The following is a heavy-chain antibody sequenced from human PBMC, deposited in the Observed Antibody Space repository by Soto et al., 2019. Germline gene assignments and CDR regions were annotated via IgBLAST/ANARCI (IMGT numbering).Heavy chain of an antibody. CDR3: ARGFAPDYYDSSGYEAFDI. Sequence: ASVKVSCKASGYTFTSYAMHWVRQAPGQRLEWMGWINAGNGNTKYSQKIQGRVTITRDTSASTTYMELNSLRSEDTAVYYCARGFAPDYYDSSGYEAFDIWGQGTMVTVSS. CDR2: INAGNGNT. D-gene: IGHD3-22*01. CDR1: GYTFTSYA. V-gene: IGHV1-3*01. J-gene: IGHJ3*02.